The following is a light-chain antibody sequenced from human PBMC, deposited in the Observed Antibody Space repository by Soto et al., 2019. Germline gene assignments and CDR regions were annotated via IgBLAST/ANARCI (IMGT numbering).Light chain of an antibody. CDR1: QSVSNN. J-gene: IGKJ1*01. CDR3: QQYNKWPLWT. Sequence: EIVMTQSPATLSVSPGERATLSCRASQSVSNNLAWYQQKPGQAPRLLIYDASTRATGIPAKFSGSGSGIEFTLTISSLQSEDFAVYYCQQYNKWPLWTFGQGTKVEIK. CDR2: DAS. V-gene: IGKV3-15*01.